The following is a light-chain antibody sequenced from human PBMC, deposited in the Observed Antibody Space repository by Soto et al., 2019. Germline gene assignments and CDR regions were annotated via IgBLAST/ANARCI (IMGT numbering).Light chain of an antibody. CDR1: QSVSSSY. CDR2: GAS. V-gene: IGKV3-20*01. Sequence: EIVLTQSPGTLSLSPGERATLSCRARQSVSSSYLAWYQQKPGQAPRLVIYGASSRATGIPDRFSGSGSGTDFTLTISRLEPEDFAVYYCQQYGSSPPYTFGQGTKLEIK. J-gene: IGKJ2*01. CDR3: QQYGSSPPYT.